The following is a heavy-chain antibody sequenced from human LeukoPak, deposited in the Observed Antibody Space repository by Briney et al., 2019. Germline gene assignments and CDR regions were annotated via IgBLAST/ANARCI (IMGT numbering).Heavy chain of an antibody. Sequence: SETLSLTCTVSGGSIGSGGYYWSWIRQHPGKGLEWIGYIYYSGSTYYNPSLKSRVTISVDTSKNQFSLKLSSVTAADTAVYYCARGGYSYAEPFDYWGQGTLVTVSS. CDR1: GGSIGSGGYY. J-gene: IGHJ4*02. CDR2: IYYSGST. V-gene: IGHV4-31*03. D-gene: IGHD5-18*01. CDR3: ARGGYSYAEPFDY.